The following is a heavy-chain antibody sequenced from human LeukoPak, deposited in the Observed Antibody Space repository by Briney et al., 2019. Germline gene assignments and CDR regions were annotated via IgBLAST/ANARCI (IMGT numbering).Heavy chain of an antibody. CDR1: GFTFRSYW. Sequence: PGGSLRLSCEASGFTFRSYWMHWVRQAPGKVLVWVSRINGDGSSTSYADSVKGRFTISRDNAKNTLYLQMNSLRAEDSAVYYCASAYYHYYFDYWGQGTLVTVSS. CDR3: ASAYYHYYFDY. CDR2: INGDGSST. J-gene: IGHJ4*02. D-gene: IGHD3-16*01. V-gene: IGHV3-74*01.